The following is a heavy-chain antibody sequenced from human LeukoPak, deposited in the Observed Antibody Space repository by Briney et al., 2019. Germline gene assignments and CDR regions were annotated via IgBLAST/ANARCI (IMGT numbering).Heavy chain of an antibody. D-gene: IGHD4-17*01. CDR2: IYYSGST. J-gene: IGHJ5*02. V-gene: IGHV4-39*07. CDR3: ARTYGDYSNWFDP. Sequence: KPSETLSLTCTVSGGSISSSSYYWGWIRQPPGKGLEWIGSIYYSGSTYYNPSLKSRVTISVDTSKNQFSLKLSSVTAADTAVYYCARTYGDYSNWFDPWGQGTLVTVSS. CDR1: GGSISSSSYY.